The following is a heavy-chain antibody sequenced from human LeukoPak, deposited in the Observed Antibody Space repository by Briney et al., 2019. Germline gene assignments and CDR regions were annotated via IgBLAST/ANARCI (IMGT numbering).Heavy chain of an antibody. D-gene: IGHD2-8*01. CDR2: IFASGST. J-gene: IGHJ4*02. V-gene: IGHV4-4*07. CDR1: GASITTYY. Sequence: SSETLSLTCSVSGASITTYYWSWIRQPAGKGLEYIGRIFASGSTSYNIALKSRVTMAIDTSQHQFSLRLKSVTAADTALYFCARGVRVNGLNPFYYFDLWGQGSLVPVSS. CDR3: ARGVRVNGLNPFYYFDL.